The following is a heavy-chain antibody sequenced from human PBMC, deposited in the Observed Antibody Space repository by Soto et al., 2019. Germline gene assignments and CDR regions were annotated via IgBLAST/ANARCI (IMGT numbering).Heavy chain of an antibody. V-gene: IGHV3-30*18. CDR2: ISYDGSNK. CDR3: ANAPAIVIVPAALGGDY. D-gene: IGHD2-2*01. J-gene: IGHJ4*02. CDR1: GFTFSSYG. Sequence: QVQLVESGGGVVQPGRSLRLSCAASGFTFSSYGMHWVRQAPGKGLEWVAVISYDGSNKYYADSVKGRFTISKDNSKNTLYLQMNSLRAEDTAVYYCANAPAIVIVPAALGGDYWGQGTLVTVSS.